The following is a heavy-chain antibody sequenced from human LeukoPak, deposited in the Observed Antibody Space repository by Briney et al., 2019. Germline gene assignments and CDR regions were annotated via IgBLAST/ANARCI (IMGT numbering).Heavy chain of an antibody. D-gene: IGHD6-19*01. CDR2: ISGSGGST. CDR3: AKARSGWYGVEDY. CDR1: GFTFSSYA. Sequence: GGSLRLSCAASGFTFSSYAMSWVRQAPGKGLEWVSTISGSGGSTYYADSVKGRFTISRNNSKNTLYLQMNSLRAEDTAVYYCAKARSGWYGVEDYWGQGTLVTVSS. V-gene: IGHV3-23*01. J-gene: IGHJ4*02.